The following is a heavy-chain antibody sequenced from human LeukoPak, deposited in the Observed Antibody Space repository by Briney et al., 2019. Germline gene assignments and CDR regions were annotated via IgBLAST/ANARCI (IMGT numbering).Heavy chain of an antibody. Sequence: GGSLRLSWAASGFTFSSDAMSWVRQAPGKGLEWVSAISGSGGSTYYADSVKGRFTISRDNSKNTLYLQMNSLRAEDTAVYYCAKITMIVVVISAFDIWGQGTMVTVSS. CDR3: AKITMIVVVISAFDI. CDR1: GFTFSSDA. CDR2: ISGSGGST. V-gene: IGHV3-23*01. D-gene: IGHD3-22*01. J-gene: IGHJ3*02.